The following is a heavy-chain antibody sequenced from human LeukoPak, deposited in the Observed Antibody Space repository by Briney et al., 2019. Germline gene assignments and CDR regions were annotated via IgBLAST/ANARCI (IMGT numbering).Heavy chain of an antibody. V-gene: IGHV4-34*01. J-gene: IGHJ6*02. D-gene: IGHD6-13*01. CDR3: ARLRYSSSWYYYGMDV. Sequence: SETLSLTCAVYGGSFSGYYWTWIRQPPGKGLEWIGEINHSGNTNYNPSLKSRVAISVDTSKNQFSLKLSSVIAADTAVYYCARLRYSSSWYYYGMDVWGQGTTVTVSS. CDR1: GGSFSGYY. CDR2: INHSGNT.